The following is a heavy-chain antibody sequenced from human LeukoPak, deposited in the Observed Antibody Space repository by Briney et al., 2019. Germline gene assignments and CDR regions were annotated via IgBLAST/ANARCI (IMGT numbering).Heavy chain of an antibody. J-gene: IGHJ6*03. CDR2: IYYSGST. CDR1: GGSIRSSSYY. V-gene: IGHV4-61*05. D-gene: IGHD5-24*01. CDR3: ARGRWLQNYYYYYMDV. Sequence: SETLSLTCTISGGSIRSSSYYWGWIRQPPGKGLEWIGYIYYSGSTKYTPSLKSRVTISVDTSKNQFSLKLSSVTAADTAVYYCARGRWLQNYYYYYMDVWGKGTTVTVSS.